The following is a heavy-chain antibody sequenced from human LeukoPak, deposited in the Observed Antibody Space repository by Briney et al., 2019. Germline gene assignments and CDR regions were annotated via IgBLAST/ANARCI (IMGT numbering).Heavy chain of an antibody. D-gene: IGHD2-2*01. J-gene: IGHJ4*02. CDR3: ARYCSSTSCYAHTTFDY. CDR2: IYTSGST. CDR1: GGSISSYY. V-gene: IGHV4-4*07. Sequence: SETLSLTCTVSGGSISSYYWSWIRQPAGKGLEWIGRIYTSGSTNYNPSLKSRVTMSVDTSKNQFSLKLSSVTAADTAVYYCARYCSSTSCYAHTTFDYWGQGTLVPVSS.